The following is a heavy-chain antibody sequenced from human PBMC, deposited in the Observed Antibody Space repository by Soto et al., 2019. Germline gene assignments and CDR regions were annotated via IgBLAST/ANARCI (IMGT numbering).Heavy chain of an antibody. V-gene: IGHV3-21*01. Sequence: GGSLRLSCIASGFTFSSYSMNWVRQAPGKGLEWVSSISGSCSYIYYADSVKGRFTISRDNAKNSLYLQMNSLRAEDTAVYYCAQSRISPPRDAFDIWGQGTMVTV. J-gene: IGHJ3*02. D-gene: IGHD3-10*01. CDR1: GFTFSSYS. CDR2: ISGSCSYI. CDR3: AQSRISPPRDAFDI.